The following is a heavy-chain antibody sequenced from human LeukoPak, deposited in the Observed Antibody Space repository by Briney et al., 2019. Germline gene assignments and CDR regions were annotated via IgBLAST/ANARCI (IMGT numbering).Heavy chain of an antibody. CDR3: VKDLGLVSNY. CDR2: ISYDGSNK. D-gene: IGHD3/OR15-3a*01. J-gene: IGHJ4*02. Sequence: GGSLRLSCAASGFTFSSYAMHWVRQAPGKGLEWVAVISYDGSNKYYADSVKGRFTVSRDNSKNTLYLQINSLRAEDTAVYYCVKDLGLVSNYWGQGTLVTVSS. V-gene: IGHV3-30*04. CDR1: GFTFSSYA.